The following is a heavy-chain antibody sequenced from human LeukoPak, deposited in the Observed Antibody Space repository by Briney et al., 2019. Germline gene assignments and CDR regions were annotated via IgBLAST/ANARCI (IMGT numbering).Heavy chain of an antibody. Sequence: PGGSLRLSCSASGFTFISYAMHWVRQAPGKGLEYVSAISSNGATTYYADSVKGRFTISRDNSKNTLYFQMSSLRPEDTAVYYCVKIVMAGGYFDYWGQGTLVTVSS. D-gene: IGHD3-16*01. CDR1: GFTFISYA. J-gene: IGHJ4*02. CDR2: ISSNGATT. CDR3: VKIVMAGGYFDY. V-gene: IGHV3-64*05.